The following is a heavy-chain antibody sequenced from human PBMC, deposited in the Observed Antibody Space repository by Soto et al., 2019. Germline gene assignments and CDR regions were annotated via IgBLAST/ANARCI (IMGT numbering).Heavy chain of an antibody. CDR2: LTSNGDNA. J-gene: IGHJ4*02. Sequence: GGSLRLSSAASGFTFSTYAMYWVRQAPGKGLEGVGLLTSNGDNARSADSVKGRCTISRDNVQNTLFVQMDSLRPDETAIYFCARDTLSSSWFTLGYWGQGTPVTVSS. D-gene: IGHD2-2*01. CDR3: ARDTLSSSWFTLGY. CDR1: GFTFSTYA. V-gene: IGHV3-30-3*01.